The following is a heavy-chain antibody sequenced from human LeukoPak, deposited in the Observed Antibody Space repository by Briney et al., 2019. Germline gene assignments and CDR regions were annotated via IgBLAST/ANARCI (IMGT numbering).Heavy chain of an antibody. V-gene: IGHV4-59*01. J-gene: IGHJ6*02. CDR2: IYYSGST. CDR1: GGSISSYY. Sequence: KPSETLSLTCTVSGGSISSYYWSWIRQPPGKGLEWIGYIYYSGSTNYNPSLKSRVTLSVDTSRNQFSLKLSSVTAADTAVYYCARGKRPPPHYYYGMDVWGQGTTVTVSS. D-gene: IGHD6-6*01. CDR3: ARGKRPPPHYYYGMDV.